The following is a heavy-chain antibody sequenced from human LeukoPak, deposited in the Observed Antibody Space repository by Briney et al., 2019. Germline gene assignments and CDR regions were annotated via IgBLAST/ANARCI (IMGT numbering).Heavy chain of an antibody. D-gene: IGHD3-16*02. CDR1: GYTFTSYD. Sequence: ASVKVSCEASGYTFTSYDINWVRQATGQGLEWMGWMNPNSGNTGYAQKFQGRVTMTRNTSISTAYMELSSLRSEDTAVYYCARVQGDRIRAYVWGSYRYNYYYYGMDVWGQGTTVTVSS. CDR2: MNPNSGNT. V-gene: IGHV1-8*01. J-gene: IGHJ6*02. CDR3: ARVQGDRIRAYVWGSYRYNYYYYGMDV.